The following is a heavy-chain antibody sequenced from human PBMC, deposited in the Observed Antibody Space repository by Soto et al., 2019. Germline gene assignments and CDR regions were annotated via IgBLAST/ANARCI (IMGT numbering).Heavy chain of an antibody. CDR3: ARASVSSSSPGY. Sequence: EVQLVESGGGLVKPGGSLRLSCAASGFTFSSYSMNWVRQAPGKGLEWVSSISSSSSYIYYADSVKGRFTISRDNAKNSLYLQMNSLRAEDTAVYYCARASVSSSSPGYWGQGTLVTVSS. CDR1: GFTFSSYS. CDR2: ISSSSSYI. V-gene: IGHV3-21*01. D-gene: IGHD6-13*01. J-gene: IGHJ4*02.